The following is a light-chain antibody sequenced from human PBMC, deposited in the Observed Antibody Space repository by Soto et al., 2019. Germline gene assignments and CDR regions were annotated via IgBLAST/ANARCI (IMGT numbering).Light chain of an antibody. J-gene: IGKJ2*01. V-gene: IGKV3-11*01. CDR2: DAS. CDR1: QSVSTY. Sequence: EIVVTHSPATLSLSPCERATLSFGASQSVSTYVAWFQHKLGQAPRLLIYDASYRAIGVPARFSGGGSGTDFTLTISSLEPEDFAVYYCQQRSNWPGTFGRGTKVDIK. CDR3: QQRSNWPGT.